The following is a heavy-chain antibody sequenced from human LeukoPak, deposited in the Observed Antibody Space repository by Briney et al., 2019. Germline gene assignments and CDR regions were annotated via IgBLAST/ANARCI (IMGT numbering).Heavy chain of an antibody. V-gene: IGHV3-30*02. CDR2: IRYDGSNK. Sequence: GGSLRLSCAASGFTFSSYAMSWVRQAPGKGLEWVAFIRYDGSNKYYADSVKGRFTISRDNSKNTLYLQMNSLRAEDTAVYYCAKGGRPRGYSYDSPYYYYMDVWGKGTTVTVSS. CDR1: GFTFSSYA. J-gene: IGHJ6*03. CDR3: AKGGRPRGYSYDSPYYYYMDV. D-gene: IGHD5-18*01.